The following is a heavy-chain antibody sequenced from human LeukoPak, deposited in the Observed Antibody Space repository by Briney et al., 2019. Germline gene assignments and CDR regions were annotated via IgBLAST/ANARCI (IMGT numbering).Heavy chain of an antibody. J-gene: IGHJ6*03. Sequence: GGSLRLSCEASGFTFSSYWMNWVRQAPGKGLEWVANIKQNGSGKYYVDSVKGRFTISRDNAKNSLYLEMNSLRAEDTAVYYCARDGVTMVRGVKVLDYYYYYMDVWGKGTTVTISS. CDR1: GFTFSSYW. D-gene: IGHD3-10*01. CDR3: ARDGVTMVRGVKVLDYYYYYMDV. CDR2: IKQNGSGK. V-gene: IGHV3-7*01.